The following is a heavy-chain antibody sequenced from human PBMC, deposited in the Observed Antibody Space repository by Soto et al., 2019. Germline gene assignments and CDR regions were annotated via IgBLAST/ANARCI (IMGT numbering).Heavy chain of an antibody. CDR3: AKDPGYSGNYGMDV. D-gene: IGHD5-12*01. V-gene: IGHV3-9*01. CDR2: ISWNSGSI. CDR1: GFTFDDYA. J-gene: IGHJ6*02. Sequence: PGGSLRLSCAASGFTFDDYAMHWVRQAPGKGLEWVSGISWNSGSIGYADSVKGRFTISRDNAKNSLYLQMNSLRAEDTALYYCAKDPGYSGNYGMDVWGQGTTVTVSS.